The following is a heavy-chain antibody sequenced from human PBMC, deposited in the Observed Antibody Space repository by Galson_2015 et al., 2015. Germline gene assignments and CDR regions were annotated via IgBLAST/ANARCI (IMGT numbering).Heavy chain of an antibody. V-gene: IGHV1-3*01. CDR2: INAGDGNR. CDR1: GYTFTSYS. D-gene: IGHD3-10*01. Sequence: SVKVSCKASGYTFTSYSMHWVRQAPGQRLEWMGRINAGDGNREYSQKFQGRATITRDTSATTVYIEMRSLRSEDTAVYYCAREVYHLSVSYSLFGHSVKGEKSNWLDPWGQGTLVTVSS. CDR3: AREVYHLSVSYSLFGHSVKGEKSNWLDP. J-gene: IGHJ5*02.